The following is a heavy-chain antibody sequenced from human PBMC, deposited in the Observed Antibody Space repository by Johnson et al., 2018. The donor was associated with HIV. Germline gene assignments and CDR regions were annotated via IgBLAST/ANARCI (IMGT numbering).Heavy chain of an antibody. D-gene: IGHD4-17*01. Sequence: QVQLVESGGGVVQPGRSLRLSCAASGFTFSSYAMHWVRQAPGKGLEWVAVISYDGSNKYYADSVKGRFTISRDNSKNTLYLQMNSLRAEDTAVYYCAKQWGVRANGDQENDAVDIWGQGTMVTVSS. J-gene: IGHJ3*02. CDR2: ISYDGSNK. CDR3: AKQWGVRANGDQENDAVDI. CDR1: GFTFSSYA. V-gene: IGHV3-30-3*02.